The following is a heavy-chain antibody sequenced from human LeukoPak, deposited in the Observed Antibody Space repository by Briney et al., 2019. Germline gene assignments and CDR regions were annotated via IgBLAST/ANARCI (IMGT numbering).Heavy chain of an antibody. CDR1: GFSFSVYW. V-gene: IGHV3-74*01. J-gene: IGHJ6*03. CDR3: ARDPYSGSYGPYYYYYMDV. CDR2: IKTDGSIT. D-gene: IGHD1-26*01. Sequence: GGSLRLSCAASGFSFSVYWMHWVRQAPGKGPVWVSRIKTDGSITDYADFVKGRFTISRDNYKNTLYLQMNSLRAEDAALYFCARDPYSGSYGPYYYYYMDVWGKGTTVTISS.